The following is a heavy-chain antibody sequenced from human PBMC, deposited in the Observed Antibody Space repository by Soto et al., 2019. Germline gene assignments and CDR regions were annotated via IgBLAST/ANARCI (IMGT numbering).Heavy chain of an antibody. V-gene: IGHV1-18*01. Sequence: QVQLVQSGAEVKKPGASVKVSCKASGYTFTSYGISWVRQAPGQGLEWMGWISAYNGNTNYAQKLQGRVTMTIDTSTSTAYMELRSLRSDDTAVYYCARDLPLAVADNAIPPDYWGQGTLVTVSS. J-gene: IGHJ4*02. CDR3: ARDLPLAVADNAIPPDY. CDR2: ISAYNGNT. D-gene: IGHD6-19*01. CDR1: GYTFTSYG.